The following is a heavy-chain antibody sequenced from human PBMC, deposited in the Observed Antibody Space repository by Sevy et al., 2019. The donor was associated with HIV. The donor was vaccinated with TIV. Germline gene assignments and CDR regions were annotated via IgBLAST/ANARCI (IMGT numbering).Heavy chain of an antibody. D-gene: IGHD4-17*01. J-gene: IGHJ6*02. CDR3: ARYTHDYGDYAPKGYGMDV. CDR1: GFSFSSYS. Sequence: GGSLRLSCAASGFSFSSYSINWVRQAPGKGLEWVSFISSTRSYIYYADSVKGRFTISRDNAKNSLYLQMNSLRAEDTAVYYCARYTHDYGDYAPKGYGMDVWGQGTTVTVSS. CDR2: ISSTRSYI. V-gene: IGHV3-21*01.